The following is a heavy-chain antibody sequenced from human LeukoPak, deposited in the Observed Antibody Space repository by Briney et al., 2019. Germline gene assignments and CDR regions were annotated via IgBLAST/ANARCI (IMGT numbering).Heavy chain of an antibody. D-gene: IGHD6-6*01. CDR1: GFTFSSYS. CDR3: ARYSSSSGSYYYMDV. J-gene: IGHJ6*03. V-gene: IGHV3-21*01. CDR2: ISSSSSYI. Sequence: GGSLRLSCAASGFTFSSYSMNWVRQAPGKGLEWVSSISSSSSYIYYADSVKGRFTISRDNAKNSLYLQMNSLRAEDTAVYYCARYSSSSGSYYYMDVWGKGTTVTVSS.